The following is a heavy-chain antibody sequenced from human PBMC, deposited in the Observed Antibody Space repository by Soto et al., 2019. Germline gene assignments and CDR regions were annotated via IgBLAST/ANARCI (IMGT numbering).Heavy chain of an antibody. CDR2: ISAYNGNT. CDR3: ARDLWVVVPAASVKGGYYYYYMDV. D-gene: IGHD2-2*01. CDR1: GYTFTGYY. V-gene: IGHV1-18*04. J-gene: IGHJ6*03. Sequence: ASVKVSCKASGYTFTGYYMHWVRQAPGQGLEWMGWISAYNGNTKHAQTLQGRVTLTTDTSTSTAYMELRSLRSDDTAVYYCARDLWVVVPAASVKGGYYYYYMDVWGKGTTVTVS.